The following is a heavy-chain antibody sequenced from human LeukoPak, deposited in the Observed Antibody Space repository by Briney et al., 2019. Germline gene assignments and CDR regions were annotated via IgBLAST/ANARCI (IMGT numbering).Heavy chain of an antibody. V-gene: IGHV4-59*01. CDR2: IYYSGST. Sequence: SETLSLTCTVFGDSISGYYWTWIRQPPGKGLEWIGYIYYSGSTNYNPSLKSRVTISVDTSKNQFSLKLSSVTAADTAVYYCAREGDLVVLGYFQHWGQGTLVTVSS. J-gene: IGHJ1*01. CDR3: AREGDLVVLGYFQH. D-gene: IGHD2-2*01. CDR1: GDSISGYY.